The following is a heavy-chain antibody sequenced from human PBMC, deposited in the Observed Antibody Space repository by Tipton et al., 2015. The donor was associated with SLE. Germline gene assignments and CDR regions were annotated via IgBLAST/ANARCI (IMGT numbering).Heavy chain of an antibody. J-gene: IGHJ4*02. CDR3: AKPELGPFDN. Sequence: SLRLSCAASGFTFSSYGMHWVRQAPGKGLEWVAFIRYDGSNKYYEDSVKGRFTISRDNSKKTLYLQMNSLRAEDTAVYYCAKPELGPFDNGGQGPLVTVSS. D-gene: IGHD7-27*01. V-gene: IGHV3-30*02. CDR1: GFTFSSYG. CDR2: IRYDGSNK.